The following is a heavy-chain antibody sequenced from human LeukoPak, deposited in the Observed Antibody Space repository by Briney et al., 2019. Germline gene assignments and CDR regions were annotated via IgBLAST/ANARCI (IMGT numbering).Heavy chain of an antibody. CDR3: ARIIAALYYFDY. Sequence: SETLSLTCAVYGGSFSDYYWSWIRQPPGKGLEWIGEINHSGSTNFNPSLKSRVTISVDTSKKQFSLKLNSLTAADTAVYYCARIIAALYYFDYWGQGTLVTVSS. CDR1: GGSFSDYY. V-gene: IGHV4-34*01. D-gene: IGHD6-6*01. J-gene: IGHJ4*02. CDR2: INHSGST.